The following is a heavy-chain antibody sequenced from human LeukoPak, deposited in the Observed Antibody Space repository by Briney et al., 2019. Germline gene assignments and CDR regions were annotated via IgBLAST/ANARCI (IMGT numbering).Heavy chain of an antibody. J-gene: IGHJ6*03. CDR3: AGGRSSTSFFYYYYYMDV. V-gene: IGHV1-69*05. D-gene: IGHD2-2*01. CDR1: GGTFSSYA. CDR2: IIPIFGTA. Sequence: SVKVSCKASGGTFSSYAISWVRQAPGQGLEWMGGIIPIFGTANYAQKFQGRVTITTDESTSTAYMELSSLRSEDTAVYYCAGGRSSTSFFYYYYYMDVWGKGTTVTVSS.